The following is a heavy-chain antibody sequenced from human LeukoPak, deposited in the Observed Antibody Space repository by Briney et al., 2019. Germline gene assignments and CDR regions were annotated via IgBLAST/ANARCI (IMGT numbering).Heavy chain of an antibody. Sequence: PGGSLRLSCAASGFTFSSYAMHWVRQAPGKGLEWVAVIWYDGTNKYYADSVKGRFTISRDNSKNTLYLQMNTLRAEDTAVYYCAGDRSPGGYPDYWGQGILVTVSS. V-gene: IGHV3-33*01. CDR3: AGDRSPGGYPDY. D-gene: IGHD1-26*01. CDR1: GFTFSSYA. J-gene: IGHJ4*02. CDR2: IWYDGTNK.